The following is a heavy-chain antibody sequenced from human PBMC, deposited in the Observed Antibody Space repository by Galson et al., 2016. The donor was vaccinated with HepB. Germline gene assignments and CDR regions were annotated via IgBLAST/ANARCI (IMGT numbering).Heavy chain of an antibody. CDR3: VAEYHDSAGYHGFQY. D-gene: IGHD3-22*01. Sequence: SLRLSCAASGLTFSSYGMHWVRQAPGKGLEWMASLSYGGINQYYADSAKGRFTISRDISKNTLYLQINTLSAEDTAKYYCVAEYHDSAGYHGFQYWGQGTLVTVSS. J-gene: IGHJ4*02. CDR2: LSYGGINQ. V-gene: IGHV3-30*03. CDR1: GLTFSSYG.